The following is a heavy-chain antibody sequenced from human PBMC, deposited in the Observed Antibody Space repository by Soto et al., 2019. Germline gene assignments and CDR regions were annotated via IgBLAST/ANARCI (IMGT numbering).Heavy chain of an antibody. V-gene: IGHV3-64D*06. J-gene: IGHJ4*02. CDR3: VKAHIPPGSRFMFDY. D-gene: IGHD2-21*01. Sequence: GWSLRLSCSASGFNFGKFPMHWVRQSPSRGLEHVSAISDNGDATWYADSVKGRFTISRDNSEKTLFLQMDGLKSEDTATYYCVKAHIPPGSRFMFDYWGQGALVTGS. CDR2: ISDNGDAT. CDR1: GFNFGKFP.